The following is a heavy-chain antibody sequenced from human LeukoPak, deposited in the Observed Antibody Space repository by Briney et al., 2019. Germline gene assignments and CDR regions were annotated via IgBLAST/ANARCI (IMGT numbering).Heavy chain of an antibody. CDR3: ARDRRWSYDF. CDR1: GFTLSSYS. D-gene: IGHD3-10*01. J-gene: IGHJ4*02. CDR2: ISPLSGVI. V-gene: IGHV3-48*04. Sequence: GGSLRLSCGVSGFTLSSYSMNWVRQAPGKGLEWIAYISPLSGVITYSDSVKGRFTFSRDNAKNSLFLQMSSLRVEDTALYYCARDRRWSYDFWGRGTLVTVSS.